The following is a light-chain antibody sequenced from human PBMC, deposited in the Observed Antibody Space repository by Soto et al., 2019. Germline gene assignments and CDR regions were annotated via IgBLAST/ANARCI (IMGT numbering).Light chain of an antibody. J-gene: IGKJ1*01. CDR1: QSISDS. CDR2: EAS. V-gene: IGKV1-5*03. Sequence: DIQITQSPSTLSASVGDRVTITCRASQSISDSLAWYQQKPGKAPKLLIYEASNLKSGVPSRFSGSGSGTEYTLTISSLQPDDFASYYCQQYNGYGTFGQGTKVEIK. CDR3: QQYNGYGT.